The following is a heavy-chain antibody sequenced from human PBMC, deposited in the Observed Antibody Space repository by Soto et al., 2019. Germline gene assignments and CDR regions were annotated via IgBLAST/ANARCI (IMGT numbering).Heavy chain of an antibody. D-gene: IGHD2-15*01. J-gene: IGHJ4*02. Sequence: PSETLSLTCTVSGGSISSGGYYWSWIRQHPGKGLEWIGYIYYSGCTYYNPSLKSRVTISVDTSKNQFSLKLSSVTAADTAVYYCARIRYCSGGSCYFQMWYYFDYWGQGTLVTVSS. CDR1: GGSISSGGYY. CDR2: IYYSGCT. CDR3: ARIRYCSGGSCYFQMWYYFDY. V-gene: IGHV4-31*03.